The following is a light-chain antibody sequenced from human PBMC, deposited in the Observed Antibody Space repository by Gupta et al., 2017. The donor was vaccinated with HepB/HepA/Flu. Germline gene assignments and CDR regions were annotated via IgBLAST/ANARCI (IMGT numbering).Light chain of an antibody. CDR3: QQRSNWPIT. J-gene: IGKJ5*01. CDR2: DAS. V-gene: IGKV3-11*01. Sequence: EIVLTQSPATLSLSPGERATLSCRASQSVVSYLHWYQQKSGQAPRLLIYDASNRATGIPARFSGSGSGTDFTLTISSREPEDFAVYYCQQRSNWPITFGQGTRLEIK. CDR1: QSVVSY.